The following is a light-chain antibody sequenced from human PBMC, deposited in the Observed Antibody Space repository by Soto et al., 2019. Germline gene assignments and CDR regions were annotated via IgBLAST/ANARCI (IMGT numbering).Light chain of an antibody. CDR2: DVI. J-gene: IGLJ2*01. V-gene: IGLV2-8*01. CDR3: CSYAGGNTLV. CDR1: SSDVGGSNY. Sequence: QSALTQPPSASGSPGQSVTISCTGTSSDVGGSNYVSWYQQHPGKAPKLMIYDVIKRPSGVPERFFGSKSGNTASLTVSGLQTEDEADYYCCSYAGGNTLVFGGGTKLTVL.